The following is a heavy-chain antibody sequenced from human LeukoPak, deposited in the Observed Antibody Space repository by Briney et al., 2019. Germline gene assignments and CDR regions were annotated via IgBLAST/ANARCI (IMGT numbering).Heavy chain of an antibody. CDR3: AKDGGLWVSAHWGDS. CDR2: ITTSDGNT. Sequence: GGSLRLSCAASGFTFSSYGMHWVRQDPGKRLEWVSTITTSDGNTYYADSVKGRFTVSRDNSKNTLFLQMNSLRAEDTAVYYCAKDGGLWVSAHWGDSWGRGTLVIVSS. J-gene: IGHJ4*02. D-gene: IGHD7-27*01. V-gene: IGHV3-23*01. CDR1: GFTFSSYG.